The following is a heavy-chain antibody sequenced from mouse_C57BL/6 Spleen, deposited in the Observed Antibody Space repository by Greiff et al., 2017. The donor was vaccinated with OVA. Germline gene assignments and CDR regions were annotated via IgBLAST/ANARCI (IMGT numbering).Heavy chain of an antibody. CDR2: FHPYNDDT. Sequence: VQLQQSGAELVKPGASVKMSCKASGYTFTTYPIEWMKQNHGKSLEWIGNFHPYNDDTKYNEKFKGKATLTVEKSSSTVYLELSRLTSDDSAVYYCARGYYYGSSLWYFDVWGTGTTVTVSS. V-gene: IGHV1-47*01. D-gene: IGHD1-1*01. CDR3: ARGYYYGSSLWYFDV. J-gene: IGHJ1*03. CDR1: GYTFTTYP.